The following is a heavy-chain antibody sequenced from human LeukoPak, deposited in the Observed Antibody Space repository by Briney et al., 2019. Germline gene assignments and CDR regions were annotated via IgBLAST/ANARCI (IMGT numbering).Heavy chain of an antibody. V-gene: IGHV3-23*01. Sequence: PGGSLRLSCAASGFTFTSYSMNWVRQAPGKGLEWVSTISGGGGSTYYADSVKGRFTISRDNAKNTLYLQMNSLRAEDTAVYYCARLGSQGGVAALDYWGQGTLVTVSS. D-gene: IGHD6-25*01. CDR1: GFTFTSYS. CDR3: ARLGSQGGVAALDY. J-gene: IGHJ4*02. CDR2: ISGGGGST.